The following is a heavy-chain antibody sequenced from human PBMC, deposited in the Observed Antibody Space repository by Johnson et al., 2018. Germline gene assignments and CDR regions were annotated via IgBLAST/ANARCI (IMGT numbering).Heavy chain of an antibody. Sequence: QVQLVQCGGALVKPGRSPRLSCAASGFIFQSHGMHWVRQAPGKGLEWVALISHDGSSKFYLESVKGRFTISRDNSMDTLYLQMNSLIPEDTAVYFCARDFYDSSGYPGYLQHWGQGTLVTVSS. J-gene: IGHJ1*01. CDR2: ISHDGSSK. CDR1: GFIFQSHG. V-gene: IGHV3-30*03. D-gene: IGHD3-22*01. CDR3: ARDFYDSSGYPGYLQH.